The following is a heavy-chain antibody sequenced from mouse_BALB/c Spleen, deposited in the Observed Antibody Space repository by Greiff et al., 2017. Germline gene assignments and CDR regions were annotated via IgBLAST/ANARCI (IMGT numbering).Heavy chain of an antibody. Sequence: VQLQQSGPGLVKPSQSLSLTCTVTGYSITSDYAWNWIRQFPGNKLEWMGYISYSGSTSYNPSLKSRISITRDTSKNQFFLQLNSVTTEDTATYYCARADYGSSYAWFAYWGQGTLVTVSA. CDR2: ISYSGST. V-gene: IGHV3-2*02. CDR3: ARADYGSSYAWFAY. D-gene: IGHD1-1*01. CDR1: GYSITSDYA. J-gene: IGHJ3*01.